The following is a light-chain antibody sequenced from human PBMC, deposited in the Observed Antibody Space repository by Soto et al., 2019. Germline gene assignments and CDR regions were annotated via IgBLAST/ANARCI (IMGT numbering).Light chain of an antibody. CDR2: GAS. Sequence: EIVMTQSPATLSVSPGERATLSCRASQSVSSNLAWYQQKPGQAPRLLIYGASTRATGIPARFSGSGSGTAFTLTLSSLQSEDFGVYSCHPYNNWPPVTFGQGTKLEIK. CDR1: QSVSSN. CDR3: HPYNNWPPVT. J-gene: IGKJ2*01. V-gene: IGKV3-15*01.